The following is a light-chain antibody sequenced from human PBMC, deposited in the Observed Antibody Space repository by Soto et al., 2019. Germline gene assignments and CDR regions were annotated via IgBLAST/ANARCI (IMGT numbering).Light chain of an antibody. J-gene: IGKJ4*01. CDR3: QQYNNWPPLT. Sequence: EIGMTQSLATLSVSPGERATHTCRASQSVTSNLAWYQQKPGQAPRLLIYGASTRATGIPARFSGSGSGTEFTLTISSLQSEDFAVYYCQQYNNWPPLTFGGGTKVEIK. CDR1: QSVTSN. CDR2: GAS. V-gene: IGKV3-15*01.